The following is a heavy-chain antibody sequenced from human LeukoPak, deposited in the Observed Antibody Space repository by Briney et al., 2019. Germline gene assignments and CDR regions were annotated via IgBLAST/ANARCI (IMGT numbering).Heavy chain of an antibody. V-gene: IGHV1-69*13. J-gene: IGHJ5*02. CDR2: IIPIFGTA. D-gene: IGHD6-13*01. CDR1: GGTFSSYA. Sequence: SVKVSCKASGGTFSSYAISWVRQAPGQGLEWMGGIIPIFGTANYAQKFQGRVTITADESTSTAYMELSSLRSEDTAVYYCAGGGAAGIGWFDPWGQGTLVTVSS. CDR3: AGGGAAGIGWFDP.